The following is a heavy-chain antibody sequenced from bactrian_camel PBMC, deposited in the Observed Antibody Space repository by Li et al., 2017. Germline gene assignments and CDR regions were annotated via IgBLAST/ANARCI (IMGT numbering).Heavy chain of an antibody. J-gene: IGHJ4*01. D-gene: IGHD6*01. CDR2: IATGSGNT. Sequence: HVQLVESGGGSVQAGGSLRLSCVASGYYEGLHCMAWFRQVLGREREGVARIATGSGNTYYADSVKGRFTISQDNAKNTVYLQMNNLQPEDTATYYCAEGRGSRGEHCYSLNYWGQGTQVTVS. CDR1: GYYEGLHC. V-gene: IGHV3S63*01. CDR3: AEGRGSRGEHCYSLNY.